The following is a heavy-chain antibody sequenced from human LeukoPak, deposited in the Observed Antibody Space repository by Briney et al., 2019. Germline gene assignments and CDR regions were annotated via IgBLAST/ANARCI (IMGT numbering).Heavy chain of an antibody. CDR1: GYTFTTYH. D-gene: IGHD7-27*01. V-gene: IGHV1-46*01. CDR3: ARDWGSVKVIADY. CDR2: IDTSDGNT. J-gene: IGHJ4*02. Sequence: ASVKVSCKASGYTFTTYHMHWVRQAPGQGLEWVGMIDTSDGNTNYAQKFQGRVTMTRDTSTSTAYMELRSLRSDDTALYFCARDWGSVKVIADYWGQGTLVTVSS.